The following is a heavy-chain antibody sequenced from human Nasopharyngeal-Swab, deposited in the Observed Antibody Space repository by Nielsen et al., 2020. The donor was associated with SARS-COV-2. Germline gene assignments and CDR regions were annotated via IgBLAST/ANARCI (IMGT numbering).Heavy chain of an antibody. CDR3: AREGEYSRFGDY. D-gene: IGHD6-13*01. CDR2: ISRNSNYL. CDR1: GFTFSFYT. J-gene: IGHJ4*02. Sequence: GESLKISCAASGFTFSFYTMHWVRQAPGKGLEWVASISRNSNYLFYAESVTGRFTISRDNAKNSLFLRMSGLRAEDTAVYYCAREGEYSRFGDYWGQGTLLTVSS. V-gene: IGHV3-21*01.